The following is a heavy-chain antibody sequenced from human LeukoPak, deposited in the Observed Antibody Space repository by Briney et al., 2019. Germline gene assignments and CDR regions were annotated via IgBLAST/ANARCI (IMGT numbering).Heavy chain of an antibody. CDR2: ISYDGSNK. J-gene: IGHJ4*02. V-gene: IGHV3-30*01. D-gene: IGHD3-3*01. Sequence: PGRSLRLSCAASGFTFSSYAMHWVRQAPGKGLEWVAVISYDGSNKYYADFVKGRFTISRDNSKNTLYLQMNSLRAEDTAVYYCARVMVDYDFWSGYPYWGQGTLVTVSS. CDR3: ARVMVDYDFWSGYPY. CDR1: GFTFSSYA.